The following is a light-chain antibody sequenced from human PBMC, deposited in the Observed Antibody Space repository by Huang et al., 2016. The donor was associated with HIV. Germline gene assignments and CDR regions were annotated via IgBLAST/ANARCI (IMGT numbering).Light chain of an antibody. J-gene: IGKJ4*01. CDR3: QHSDGLSPLT. CDR2: DAS. CDR1: QDIGTS. Sequence: AIRMTQSPSSLSASTGDRVTITCRASQDIGTSLAWYQQRPGKAPVLLIFDASTVQSGVPSRFTGSGSRTVFTLTIACLQVEDVATYYCQHSDGLSPLTFGGGTKVDI. V-gene: IGKV1-8*01.